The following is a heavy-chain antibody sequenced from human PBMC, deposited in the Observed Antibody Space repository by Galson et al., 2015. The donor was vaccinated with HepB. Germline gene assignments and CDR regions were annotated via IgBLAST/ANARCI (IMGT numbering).Heavy chain of an antibody. D-gene: IGHD4-11*01. Sequence: SETLSLTCTVSGGSISSSSYYWGWIRQPPGKGLEWIGSIYYSGSTYYNPSLKSRVTISVDTSKNQFSLKLSSVTAADTAVYYCARDNGHGVTTGNYYYYYGMDVWGQGTTVTVSS. CDR1: GGSISSSSYY. CDR3: ARDNGHGVTTGNYYYYYGMDV. CDR2: IYYSGST. V-gene: IGHV4-39*07. J-gene: IGHJ6*02.